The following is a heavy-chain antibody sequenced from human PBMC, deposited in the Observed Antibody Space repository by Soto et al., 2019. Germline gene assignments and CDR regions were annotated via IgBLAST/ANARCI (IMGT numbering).Heavy chain of an antibody. V-gene: IGHV3-48*04. Sequence: PGGSLRLSCTVSGFAFNNYGINWVRQAPGQGLEWVSSISKSDYTYYYADSVKGRFTISRDNAKNSLYLQMNSLRAEDTAVYYCANDFWSEYCWGQGTLVTVSS. D-gene: IGHD3-3*01. CDR1: GFAFNNYG. J-gene: IGHJ4*02. CDR3: ANDFWSEYC. CDR2: ISKSDYT.